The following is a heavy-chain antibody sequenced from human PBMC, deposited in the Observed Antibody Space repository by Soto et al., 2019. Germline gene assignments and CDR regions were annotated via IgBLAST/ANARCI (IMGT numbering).Heavy chain of an antibody. D-gene: IGHD1-20*01. CDR3: ARDQTGITTTGGGRIDH. Sequence: PGGSLRLSCAASGFTFSTHAMHWVRQAPGKGLECVAIVSFDGSNKYYADSVKGRFTISRDNSKNTLYLQMSGLTPEDTAVYYCARDQTGITTTGGGRIDHWGQGTLGTVSS. CDR2: VSFDGSNK. J-gene: IGHJ4*02. CDR1: GFTFSTHA. V-gene: IGHV3-30-3*01.